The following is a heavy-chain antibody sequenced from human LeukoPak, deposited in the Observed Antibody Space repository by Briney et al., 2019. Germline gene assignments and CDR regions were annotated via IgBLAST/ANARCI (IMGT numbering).Heavy chain of an antibody. CDR3: ARGASRSFVY. J-gene: IGHJ4*02. Sequence: GASVKVSCKASGYTFTTYEIHWVRQATGQGLEWMGWMNPNSGNTGYVQNFQGRVTITRTTSINTAYMELSSLRSEDTAVYYCARGASRSFVYWGQGTLVTVSS. CDR2: MNPNSGNT. CDR1: GYTFTTYE. V-gene: IGHV1-8*03.